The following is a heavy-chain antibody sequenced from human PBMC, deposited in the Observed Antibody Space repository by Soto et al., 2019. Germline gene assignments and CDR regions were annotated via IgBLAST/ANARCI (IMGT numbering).Heavy chain of an antibody. CDR3: ARGLRRQLLNWFDP. CDR1: VGSISSYY. D-gene: IGHD2-2*01. J-gene: IGHJ5*02. Sequence: SETLSLTGTVPVGSISSYYWSWIRQPPGKGLEWIGYIYYIGSTNYNPSLKSRVTISVDTSKNQFSLKLSSVTAADTAVYYCARGLRRQLLNWFDPWGQGTLVTVSS. CDR2: IYYIGST. V-gene: IGHV4-59*01.